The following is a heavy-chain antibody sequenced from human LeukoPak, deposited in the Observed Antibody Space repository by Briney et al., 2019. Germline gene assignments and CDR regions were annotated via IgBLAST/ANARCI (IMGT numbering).Heavy chain of an antibody. Sequence: SETLSLTCTVSGGSVSSGSYYWSWIRQPPGKGLEWIGYIYYSGSTNYNPSLKSRVTISIDTSKNQFSLKLSSVTAADTAVYYCARVGSDFWSGYYIGYWGQGTLVTVSS. J-gene: IGHJ4*02. D-gene: IGHD3-3*01. CDR3: ARVGSDFWSGYYIGY. CDR2: IYYSGST. V-gene: IGHV4-61*01. CDR1: GGSVSSGSYY.